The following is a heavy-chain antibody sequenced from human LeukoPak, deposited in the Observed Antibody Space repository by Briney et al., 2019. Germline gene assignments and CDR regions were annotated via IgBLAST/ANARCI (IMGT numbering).Heavy chain of an antibody. D-gene: IGHD1-26*01. CDR2: IKQDGSEK. Sequence: PGGSLRLSCAASGFTFSSYWMSWVRQAPGKGLEWVASIKQDGSEKYYVDSVKGRFTISRDNSKNTLYLQMNSLRAEDTAVYYCAKDPTLGWELRIWGQGTLVTVSS. J-gene: IGHJ4*02. CDR1: GFTFSSYW. V-gene: IGHV3-7*03. CDR3: AKDPTLGWELRI.